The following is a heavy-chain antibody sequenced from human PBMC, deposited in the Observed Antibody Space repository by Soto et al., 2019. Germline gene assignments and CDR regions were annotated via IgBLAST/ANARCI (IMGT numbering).Heavy chain of an antibody. J-gene: IGHJ3*01. D-gene: IGHD2-15*01. CDR3: ARGYCGGRGCYLRRDAFDV. Sequence: EVQLVESGGGLVMPGGSLRLSCAASGFTFSAYHMNWVRQAPGKGLEWVSSINPTSSHIYYADSVRGRFTISRDDSKNSVSRRMNSLRTEDAALYYCARGYCGGRGCYLRRDAFDVWGQGTIVTVSS. CDR1: GFTFSAYH. CDR2: INPTSSHI. V-gene: IGHV3-21*01.